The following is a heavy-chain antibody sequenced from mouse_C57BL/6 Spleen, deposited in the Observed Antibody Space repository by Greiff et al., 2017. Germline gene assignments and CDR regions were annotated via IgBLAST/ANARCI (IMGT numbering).Heavy chain of an antibody. D-gene: IGHD2-4*01. J-gene: IGHJ3*01. V-gene: IGHV1-50*01. CDR2: IDPSDSYT. CDR3: ARILGLRRRGWFAY. Sequence: QQSGQGLEWIGEIDPSDSYTNYNQKFKGKATLTVDTSSSTAYMQLSSLTSEDSAVYYCARILGLRRRGWFAYWGQGTLVTVSA.